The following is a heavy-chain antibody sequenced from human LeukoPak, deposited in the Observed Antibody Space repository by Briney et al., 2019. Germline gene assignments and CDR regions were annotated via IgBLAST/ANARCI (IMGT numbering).Heavy chain of an antibody. J-gene: IGHJ6*03. CDR2: IIPIFGTA. CDR1: GYTFTRYY. Sequence: SVKVSCKASGYTFTRYYIHWVRQAPGQGLEWMGGIIPIFGTANYAQKFQGRVTITADKSTSTAYMELSSLRSEDTAVYYCARGARDCSGGSCYDGYYYYMDVWGKGTTVTVSS. CDR3: ARGARDCSGGSCYDGYYYYMDV. V-gene: IGHV1-69*06. D-gene: IGHD2-15*01.